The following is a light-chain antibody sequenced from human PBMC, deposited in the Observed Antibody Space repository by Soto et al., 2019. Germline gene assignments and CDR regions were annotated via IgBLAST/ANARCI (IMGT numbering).Light chain of an antibody. V-gene: IGLV1-47*01. J-gene: IGLJ3*02. Sequence: QSVLTQPPSASGTPGQRVTISCSGRSSNIGSTYVYWFQHLPGTAPKLLIYRNNQRPSGVPDRFSGSKSDTSASLAISGLRSEDEADYYCAAWDDRLSGWVFGGGTKLTVL. CDR1: SSNIGSTY. CDR2: RNN. CDR3: AAWDDRLSGWV.